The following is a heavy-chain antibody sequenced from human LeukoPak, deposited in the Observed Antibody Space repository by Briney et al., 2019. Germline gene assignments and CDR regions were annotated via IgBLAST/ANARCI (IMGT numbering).Heavy chain of an antibody. J-gene: IGHJ4*02. Sequence: PGGSLRLSCSASGFTCSSYAMHWVRQAPGKGLEWVALISYDGSTEYYGDSVRGRFTISRDNSKSTMFLQMNSLRDEDTAVYYCAKGSGWYADYWGQGTLVTVSS. CDR3: AKGSGWYADY. D-gene: IGHD6-13*01. CDR1: GFTCSSYA. V-gene: IGHV3-30*04. CDR2: ISYDGSTE.